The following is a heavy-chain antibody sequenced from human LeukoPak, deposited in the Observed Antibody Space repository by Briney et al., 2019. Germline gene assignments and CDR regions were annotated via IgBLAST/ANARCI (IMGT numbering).Heavy chain of an antibody. CDR2: INPNSGGT. D-gene: IGHD3-10*01. Sequence: ASVKVSCKASGYTFTGYYMHWVRQAPGQGLEWMGWINPNSGGTNYAQKFQGRVTMTRDTSISTAYMELSRLRSDDTAVYYCARAATLLWFGELLHYYYYMDVWGKGTTVTVSS. CDR3: ARAATLLWFGELLHYYYYMDV. J-gene: IGHJ6*03. V-gene: IGHV1-2*02. CDR1: GYTFTGYY.